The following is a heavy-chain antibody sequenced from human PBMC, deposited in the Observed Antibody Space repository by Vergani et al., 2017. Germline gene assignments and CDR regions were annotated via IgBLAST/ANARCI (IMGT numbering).Heavy chain of an antibody. V-gene: IGHV3-30*02. D-gene: IGHD4-17*01. CDR1: GFTFSSYG. CDR3: ARGASGDYVSSVDY. CDR2: IRYDGSNK. J-gene: IGHJ4*02. Sequence: QVQLVESGGGVVQPGGSLRLSCAASGFTFSSYGMHWVRQAPGKGLEWVAFIRYDGSNKYYADSVKGRFTISRDNSKNTLYLQMNSLRAEDTAVYYCARGASGDYVSSVDYWGQGTLVTVSS.